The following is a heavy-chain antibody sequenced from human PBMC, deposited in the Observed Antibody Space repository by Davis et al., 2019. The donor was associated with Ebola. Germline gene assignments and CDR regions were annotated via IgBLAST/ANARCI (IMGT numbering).Heavy chain of an antibody. CDR3: ARYSGWFFGMDV. V-gene: IGHV3-21*01. J-gene: IGHJ6*02. D-gene: IGHD6-19*01. CDR1: GFTFSSYS. CDR2: ISSSSSYI. Sequence: GESLKISCAASGFTFSSYSMNWVRQAPGKGLEWVSSISSSSSYIYYADSVKGRFTISRDNAKNSLYLQMNSLRAEDTAVYYCARYSGWFFGMDVWGQGTTVTVSS.